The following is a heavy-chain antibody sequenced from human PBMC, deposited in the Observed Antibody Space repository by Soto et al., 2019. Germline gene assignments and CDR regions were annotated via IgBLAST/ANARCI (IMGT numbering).Heavy chain of an antibody. J-gene: IGHJ4*02. CDR1: GFTVSSNY. CDR2: IYSGGST. D-gene: IGHD2-15*01. CDR3: ARAGYCSGGSCYSVPNYFDY. Sequence: EVQLMESGGGLVQPGGSLRLSCAASGFTVSSNYMSWVRQAPGKGLEWVSVIYSGGSTYYADSVKGRFTISRDNSKNTLYLQMNSLRAEDTAVYYCARAGYCSGGSCYSVPNYFDYWGQGTLVTVSS. V-gene: IGHV3-66*01.